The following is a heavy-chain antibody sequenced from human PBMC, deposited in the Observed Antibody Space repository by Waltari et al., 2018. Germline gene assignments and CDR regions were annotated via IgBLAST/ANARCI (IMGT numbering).Heavy chain of an antibody. D-gene: IGHD2-15*01. Sequence: EVQLVESGGGLVKPGGSLRLSCAASGFTFSSYSMNWVRQAPGKGLGWVSSIRSSSSYIYYADSVKGRFTISRDNAKNSLYLQMNSLRAEDTAVYYCASSVVAATLFDYWGQGTLVTVSS. CDR2: IRSSSSYI. CDR3: ASSVVAATLFDY. V-gene: IGHV3-21*01. J-gene: IGHJ4*02. CDR1: GFTFSSYS.